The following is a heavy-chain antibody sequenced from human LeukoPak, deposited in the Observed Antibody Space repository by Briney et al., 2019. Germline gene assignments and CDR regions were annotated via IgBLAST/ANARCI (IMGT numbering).Heavy chain of an antibody. CDR2: ISYDGSNK. CDR1: AFTFSSQS. Sequence: PGGSLRLSCVASAFTFSSQSMNWVRQAPGKGLEWVAVISYDGSNKYYADSVKGRFTISRDNSKNTLYLQMNSLRAEDTAVYYCARGSPVWLRAPLDAFDIWGQGTMVTVSS. CDR3: ARGSPVWLRAPLDAFDI. J-gene: IGHJ3*02. D-gene: IGHD5-12*01. V-gene: IGHV3-30*03.